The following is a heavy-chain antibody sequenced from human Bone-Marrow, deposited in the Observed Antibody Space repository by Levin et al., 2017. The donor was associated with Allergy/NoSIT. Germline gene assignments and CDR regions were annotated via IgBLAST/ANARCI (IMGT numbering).Heavy chain of an antibody. V-gene: IGHV3-30-3*01. CDR1: GFTFSSYA. D-gene: IGHD3-9*01. CDR2: ISYDGSNK. Sequence: QAGGSLRLSCAASGFTFSSYAMHWVRQAPGKGLEWVAVISYDGSNKYYADSVKGRFTISRDNSKNTLYLQMNSLRAEDTAVYYCARGEPSYYDILTGYYNYYGMDVWGQGTTVTVSS. CDR3: ARGEPSYYDILTGYYNYYGMDV. J-gene: IGHJ6*02.